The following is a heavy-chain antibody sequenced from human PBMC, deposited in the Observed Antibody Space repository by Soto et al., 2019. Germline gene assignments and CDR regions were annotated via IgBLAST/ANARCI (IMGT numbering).Heavy chain of an antibody. CDR3: ARGRSGYDSPHRPYYYYYYMDV. D-gene: IGHD5-12*01. J-gene: IGHJ6*03. CDR1: GYTFTGYY. Sequence: GASVKPSCKASGYTFTGYYMHWVRQAPGQGLEWMGWINPNSGGTNYAQKFQGWVTMTRDTSISTAYMELSRLRSDDTAVYYCARGRSGYDSPHRPYYYYYYMDVWGKGTTVTVSS. CDR2: INPNSGGT. V-gene: IGHV1-2*04.